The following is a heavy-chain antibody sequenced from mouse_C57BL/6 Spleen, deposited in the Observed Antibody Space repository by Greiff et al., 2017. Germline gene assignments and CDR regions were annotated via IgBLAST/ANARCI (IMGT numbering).Heavy chain of an antibody. D-gene: IGHD2-4*01. Sequence: VQVEESGAELAKPGASVKLSCKASGYTFTSYWMHWVKQRPGQGLEWIGYINPSSGYTKYNQKFKDKATLTADKSSSTAYMQLSSLTYEDSAVYYCARWWDYGSRNFDVWGTGTTVTVSS. J-gene: IGHJ1*03. V-gene: IGHV1-7*01. CDR3: ARWWDYGSRNFDV. CDR2: INPSSGYT. CDR1: GYTFTSYW.